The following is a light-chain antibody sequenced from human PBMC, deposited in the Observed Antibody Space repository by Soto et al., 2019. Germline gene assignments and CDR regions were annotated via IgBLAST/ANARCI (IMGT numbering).Light chain of an antibody. CDR3: QQSYSTPRT. V-gene: IGKV1-39*01. Sequence: AGRVTITCWASRIIISSLNWYQQKPGKAPKLLIYGASSLQSGVPSRFSGSGSGTDFTLTISSLQPEDVATYYCQQSYSTPRTFGQGTKVDI. CDR2: GAS. CDR1: RIIISS. J-gene: IGKJ1*01.